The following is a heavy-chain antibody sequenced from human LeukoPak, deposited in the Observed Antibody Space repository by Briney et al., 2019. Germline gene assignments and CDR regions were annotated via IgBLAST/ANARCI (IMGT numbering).Heavy chain of an antibody. CDR1: GGSFSGYY. Sequence: SETLSLTCAVYGGSFSGYYWSWIRQPPGKGLEWIGEINHSGSTNYNPSLKSRVTISVDTSKNQFSLKLSSVTAADTAVYYCARDVIGYCSGGSCYHDYWGQGTLVTVSS. D-gene: IGHD2-15*01. V-gene: IGHV4-34*01. CDR3: ARDVIGYCSGGSCYHDY. CDR2: INHSGST. J-gene: IGHJ4*02.